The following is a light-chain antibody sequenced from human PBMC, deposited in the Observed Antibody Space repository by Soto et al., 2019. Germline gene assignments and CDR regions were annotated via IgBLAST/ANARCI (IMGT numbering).Light chain of an antibody. CDR3: SSYAASNNLGV. CDR2: EVS. Sequence: QSALTQPPSASGSPGQSVTISCIGTSSDVGGYNYVSWYQQHPGKAPKLMIYEVSKRPSGVPDRFSGSKSGNTASLTVSGLQAEDEADYYCSSYAASNNLGVFGGGTKLTVX. CDR1: SSDVGGYNY. J-gene: IGLJ2*01. V-gene: IGLV2-8*01.